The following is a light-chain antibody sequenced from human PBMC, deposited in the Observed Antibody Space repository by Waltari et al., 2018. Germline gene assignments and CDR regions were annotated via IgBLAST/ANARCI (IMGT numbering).Light chain of an antibody. Sequence: QSVLTQPPSASGTPGQRVTISCSGSSSNIGRNTVNWYQQLPGTAPKLLIYSNNQRPSGVPDQFSGSKSGTSASLAISGLQSEDEADYYCAAWDDSLNGWVFGGGTKLTVL. V-gene: IGLV1-44*01. CDR2: SNN. J-gene: IGLJ3*02. CDR3: AAWDDSLNGWV. CDR1: SSNIGRNT.